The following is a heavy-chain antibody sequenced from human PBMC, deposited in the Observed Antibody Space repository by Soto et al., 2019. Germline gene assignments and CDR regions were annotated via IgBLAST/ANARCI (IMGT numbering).Heavy chain of an antibody. Sequence: ASVKVSCKASGYTFRDDECSRVRQDPGQGLEWMGWVSNKNGVTNYAEKFRDRVTMTTDISTNTIYMELRSLRSDDTAVYFCARERLNTGWYGFDHWGQGTQVTVSS. V-gene: IGHV1-18*04. D-gene: IGHD6-19*01. CDR1: GYTFRDDE. CDR2: VSNKNGVT. J-gene: IGHJ4*02. CDR3: ARERLNTGWYGFDH.